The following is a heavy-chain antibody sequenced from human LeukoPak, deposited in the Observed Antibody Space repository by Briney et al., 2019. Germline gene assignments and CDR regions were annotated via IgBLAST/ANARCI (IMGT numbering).Heavy chain of an antibody. CDR2: IKSKTDGGTT. Sequence: GSLRLSCAASGFTFSNAWMSWVRQAPGKGLGWGGRIKSKTDGGTTDYAAPVKGRFTISRDDSKNTLYLQMNSLKTEDTAVYYCTTDVVVVSTGSYYFDYWGQGTLVTVSS. J-gene: IGHJ4*02. CDR1: GFTFSNAW. D-gene: IGHD2-2*01. CDR3: TTDVVVVSTGSYYFDY. V-gene: IGHV3-15*01.